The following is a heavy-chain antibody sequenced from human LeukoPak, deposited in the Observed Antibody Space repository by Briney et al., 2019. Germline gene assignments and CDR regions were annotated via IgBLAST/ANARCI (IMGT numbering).Heavy chain of an antibody. CDR1: GFTFSSYS. CDR3: AREGYSSS. V-gene: IGHV3-48*04. CDR2: ISSSSSTI. Sequence: GGSLRLSCAASGFTFSSYSMNWVRQAPGKGLEWVSYISSSSSTIYYADSVKGRFTISRDNAKNSLYLQMNSLRAEDTAVYYCAREGYSSSWGQGTTVTVSS. D-gene: IGHD6-13*01. J-gene: IGHJ6*02.